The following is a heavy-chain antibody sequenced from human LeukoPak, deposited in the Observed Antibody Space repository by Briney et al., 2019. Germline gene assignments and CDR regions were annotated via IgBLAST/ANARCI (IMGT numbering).Heavy chain of an antibody. J-gene: IGHJ4*02. D-gene: IGHD3-22*01. CDR3: ARDGYYYDSSGYYVFDY. Sequence: ASVKVSCKASGYTFTSYGISWVRQAPGQGLEWMGWISAYNGNTNYAQKLQGRVTMTTDTSTSTAYMELRSLRSGDTAVYYCARDGYYYDSSGYYVFDYWGQGTLVTVSS. V-gene: IGHV1-18*01. CDR1: GYTFTSYG. CDR2: ISAYNGNT.